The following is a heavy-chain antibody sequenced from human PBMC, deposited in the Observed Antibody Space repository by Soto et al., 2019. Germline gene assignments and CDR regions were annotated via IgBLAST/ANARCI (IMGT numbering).Heavy chain of an antibody. Sequence: GGSLRLSCAASGFTFSSYAMSWVRQAPGKGLEWVSAISGSGGSTYYADSVKGRFTISRDNPKNTLYLQMNSLRAEDTAVYYCAKDRVAAAGTHRYYYYYYGMDVWGQGTTVTVSS. D-gene: IGHD6-13*01. J-gene: IGHJ6*02. CDR1: GFTFSSYA. CDR3: AKDRVAAAGTHRYYYYYYGMDV. V-gene: IGHV3-23*01. CDR2: ISGSGGST.